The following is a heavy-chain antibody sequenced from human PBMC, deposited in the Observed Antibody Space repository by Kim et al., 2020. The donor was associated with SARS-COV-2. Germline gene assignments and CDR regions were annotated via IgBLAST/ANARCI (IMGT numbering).Heavy chain of an antibody. V-gene: IGHV3-73*01. J-gene: IGHJ3*01. D-gene: IGHD3-3*02. Sequence: KGRFTISRDDSKNTAYLQMNSLKTEDTAVYYCTRVPGKNLAFWDDFDVWGQGTMVTVSS. CDR3: TRVPGKNLAFWDDFDV.